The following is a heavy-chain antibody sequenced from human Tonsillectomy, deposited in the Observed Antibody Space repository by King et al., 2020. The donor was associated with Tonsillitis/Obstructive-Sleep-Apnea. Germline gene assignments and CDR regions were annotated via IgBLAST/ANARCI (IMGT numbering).Heavy chain of an antibody. Sequence: QLVQSGAEVKKPGASVKVSCKVSGYTLTELSMHWVRQAPGKGLEWMGGFDPEDGETIYAQKFQGRVTMTEDTSKDTAYMELSSPRSEDTAVYYCATVRNLYVSSGYYSLGAGWFDPWGQGTLVTVSS. J-gene: IGHJ5*02. D-gene: IGHD3-22*01. CDR3: ATVRNLYVSSGYYSLGAGWFDP. CDR2: FDPEDGET. CDR1: GYTLTELS. V-gene: IGHV1-24*01.